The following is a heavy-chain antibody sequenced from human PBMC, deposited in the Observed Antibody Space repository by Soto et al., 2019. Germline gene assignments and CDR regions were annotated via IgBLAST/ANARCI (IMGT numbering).Heavy chain of an antibody. CDR2: IYYSGST. Sequence: QLQLQESGPGLVKPSETLSLTCTVSGGSISSSSYYWGWLRQPPGKGLEWIGSIYYSGSTYYNPSLKSRVTISVDTSKNQFSLKLSSVTAADTAVYYCARREPYYYYSRGYYVYGYWGQGTLVTVSS. J-gene: IGHJ4*02. CDR1: GGSISSSSYY. CDR3: ARREPYYYYSRGYYVYGY. D-gene: IGHD3-22*01. V-gene: IGHV4-39*01.